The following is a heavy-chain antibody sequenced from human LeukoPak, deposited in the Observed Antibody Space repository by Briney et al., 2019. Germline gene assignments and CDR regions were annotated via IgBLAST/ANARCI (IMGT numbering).Heavy chain of an antibody. CDR2: IIPIFETT. CDR1: GGTFSTYA. D-gene: IGHD3-10*01. Sequence: SSVTVSCKASGGTFSTYAISWVRQAPGQGLEWMGGIIPIFETTNYTQKFQGRVTITADKSTSTAYMELSSLRSEDTAVYYCARAEGMDYYGSGTSYYYYMDVWGKGTTVTVSS. J-gene: IGHJ6*03. V-gene: IGHV1-69*06. CDR3: ARAEGMDYYGSGTSYYYYMDV.